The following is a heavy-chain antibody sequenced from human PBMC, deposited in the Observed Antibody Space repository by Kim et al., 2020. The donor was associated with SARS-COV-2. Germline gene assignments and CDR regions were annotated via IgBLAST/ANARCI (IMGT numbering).Heavy chain of an antibody. D-gene: IGHD3-16*01. J-gene: IGHJ4*02. CDR2: IYYSGST. Sequence: IYYSGSTYDNPSLKSRVTISVDTSKIQFSLKLSSVTAADTAVYYCASQGVWGQGTLVTVSS. V-gene: IGHV4-39*01. CDR3: ASQGV.